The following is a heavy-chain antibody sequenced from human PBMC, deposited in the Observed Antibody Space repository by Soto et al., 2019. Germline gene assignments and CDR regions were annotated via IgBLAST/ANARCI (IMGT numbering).Heavy chain of an antibody. CDR1: GFTLRSYA. V-gene: IGHV3-23*01. J-gene: IGHJ4*02. CDR3: AKAKNDYNWDNRPPFDY. CDR2: ISANDVGT. D-gene: IGHD1-20*01. Sequence: PGGSLRLSCEAPGFTLRSYAMTWIRQAPGKGLEWVSLISANDVGTYYAESVKTRFTISTDQSRNTVYLQMDSLRADDTAIYYCAKAKNDYNWDNRPPFDYWGQGTLVTVS.